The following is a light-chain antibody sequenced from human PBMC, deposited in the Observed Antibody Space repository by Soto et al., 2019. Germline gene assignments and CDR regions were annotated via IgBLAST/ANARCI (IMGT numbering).Light chain of an antibody. CDR2: EVS. Sequence: QSALTQPASVSGSPGQSITISCTGSSSDIGAYDSVSWYQQHPGKAPRLVIYEVSDRPSGVSNRFSGSKSGNTASLTISGPKAADEADYYSCSYTGISTPCYVFGPGTKATVL. CDR1: SSDIGAYDS. J-gene: IGLJ1*01. V-gene: IGLV2-14*01. CDR3: CSYTGISTPCYV.